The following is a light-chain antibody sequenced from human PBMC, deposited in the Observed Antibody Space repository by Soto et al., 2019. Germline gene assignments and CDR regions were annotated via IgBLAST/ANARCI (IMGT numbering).Light chain of an antibody. CDR3: ATWDYGLNGHV. V-gene: IGLV1-47*01. J-gene: IGLJ1*01. CDR2: RND. Sequence: QPVLTQPTSASGTPGQRIIISCSGSSSNIGSHNVYWYQHLPQTAPKLLIHRNDQRPSGVPDRFSASKSGTSVSLAIAGLRSEDEGDYYCATWDYGLNGHVFGTGTKVTVL. CDR1: SSNIGSHN.